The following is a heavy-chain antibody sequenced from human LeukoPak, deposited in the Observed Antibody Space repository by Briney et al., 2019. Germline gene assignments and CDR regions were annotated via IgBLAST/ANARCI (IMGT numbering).Heavy chain of an antibody. CDR2: ISDNGGST. Sequence: GGSLRLSCAASGFTFSSYAMSWVRQAPGKGLEWVSSISDNGGSTYSADSVKGRFTISRDNSKNTLYLQMNSLRAEDTAVYYCARDSSGPLYWGQGTLVTVSS. J-gene: IGHJ4*02. CDR3: ARDSSGPLY. CDR1: GFTFSSYA. D-gene: IGHD6-19*01. V-gene: IGHV3-23*01.